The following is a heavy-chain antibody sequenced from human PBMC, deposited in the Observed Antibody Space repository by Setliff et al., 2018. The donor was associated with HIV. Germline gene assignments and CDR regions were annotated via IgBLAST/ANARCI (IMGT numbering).Heavy chain of an antibody. V-gene: IGHV4-59*11. CDR3: ARGRSSSSPRSWFDP. D-gene: IGHD2-2*01. J-gene: IGHJ5*02. Sequence: SETLSLTCTVSGGSISSHYWSWIRQPPGKGLERIGSIYYSGSTNYNPSLKSRVTISVDTSKNQFSVKVRSVTAADTAVYYCARGRSSSSPRSWFDPWGQGTLVTVSS. CDR1: GGSISSHY. CDR2: IYYSGST.